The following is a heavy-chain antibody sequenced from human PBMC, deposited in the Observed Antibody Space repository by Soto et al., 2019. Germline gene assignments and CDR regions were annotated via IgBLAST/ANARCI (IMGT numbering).Heavy chain of an antibody. J-gene: IGHJ5*02. Sequence: GGSLRLSCAASGFTFSSYGMHWVRQAPGKGLEWVAVIWYDGSNKYYADSVKGRFTISRDNSKNTLYLQMNSLRAEDTAVYYCARDGTAAAGTAPRFDPWGQGTLVTVSS. CDR3: ARDGTAAAGTAPRFDP. CDR2: IWYDGSNK. V-gene: IGHV3-33*01. CDR1: GFTFSSYG. D-gene: IGHD6-13*01.